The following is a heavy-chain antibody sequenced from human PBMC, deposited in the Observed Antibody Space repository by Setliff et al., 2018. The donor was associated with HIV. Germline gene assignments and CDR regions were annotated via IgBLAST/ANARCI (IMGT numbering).Heavy chain of an antibody. CDR3: ASGGIAAAGTPDYFDF. Sequence: QAGGSLRLSCAASGFNFKTYGMTWVRQAPGKGLEWVSAISVSGGNTYYTDSVKGRFTISRDNSKNTLYLQLNSLRAEDTAVYYCASGGIAAAGTPDYFDFWGQGTLVTVSS. D-gene: IGHD6-13*01. V-gene: IGHV3-23*01. CDR1: GFNFKTYG. J-gene: IGHJ4*02. CDR2: ISVSGGNT.